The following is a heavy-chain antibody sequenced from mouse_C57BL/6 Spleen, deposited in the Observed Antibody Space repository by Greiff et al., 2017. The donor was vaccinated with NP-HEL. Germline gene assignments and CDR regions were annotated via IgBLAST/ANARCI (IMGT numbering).Heavy chain of an antibody. Sequence: QVHVKQPGTELVKPGASVKLSCKASGYTFTSYWMHWVKQRPGQGLEWIGNINPSNGGTNYNEKFKSKATLTVDKSSSTDYMQLSSLTSEDSAVYYCARRNAVGYFDYWGQGTTLTVSS. CDR1: GYTFTSYW. V-gene: IGHV1-53*01. J-gene: IGHJ2*01. CDR3: ARRNAVGYFDY. D-gene: IGHD6-1*01. CDR2: INPSNGGT.